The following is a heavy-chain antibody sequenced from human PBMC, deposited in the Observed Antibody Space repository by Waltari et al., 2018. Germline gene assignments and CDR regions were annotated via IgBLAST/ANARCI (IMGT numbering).Heavy chain of an antibody. CDR2: IIPMCGAA. CDR1: GGSFSTYA. J-gene: IGHJ3*02. D-gene: IGHD6-13*01. CDR3: ARGGLYGQQLLESAFEI. Sequence: QVQLVQSGAEVKKPGSSVKVSCKASGGSFSTYAITWVRQAPGQGLEWMGGIIPMCGAANYAQKFEERVTIKADESKTTAYMELSSLTSEDTAVYYCARGGLYGQQLLESAFEIWGQGTKVIVSS. V-gene: IGHV1-69*12.